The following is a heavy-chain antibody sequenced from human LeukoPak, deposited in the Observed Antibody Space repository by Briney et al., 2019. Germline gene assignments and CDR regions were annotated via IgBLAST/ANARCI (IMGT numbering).Heavy chain of an antibody. Sequence: PGGSLRLSCAASGFTFSSYSMNWVRQAPGKGLEWVSYISSSSSTIYYADSVKGRFTISRDNAKNSLYLQMNSLRAEDTAVYYCARDHTDSYYCGSGSYYFDYWGQGTLVTVSS. CDR2: ISSSSSTI. CDR1: GFTFSSYS. J-gene: IGHJ4*02. V-gene: IGHV3-48*01. CDR3: ARDHTDSYYCGSGSYYFDY. D-gene: IGHD3-10*01.